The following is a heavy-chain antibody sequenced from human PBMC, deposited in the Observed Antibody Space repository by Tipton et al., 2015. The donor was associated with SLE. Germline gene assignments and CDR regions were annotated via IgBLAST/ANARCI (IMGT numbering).Heavy chain of an antibody. J-gene: IGHJ6*03. D-gene: IGHD4-11*01. V-gene: IGHV1-69*05. CDR3: ARGVTKGFYYYYYMDV. Sequence: QSGPEVKKPGSSVKVSCKASGGTFSSYAISWVRQAPGQGLEWMGGIIPIFGTANYAQKFQGRVTITTDESTSTAYMELSSLRSEDTAVYYCARGVTKGFYYYYYMDVWGQGTTVTVSS. CDR1: GGTFSSYA. CDR2: IIPIFGTA.